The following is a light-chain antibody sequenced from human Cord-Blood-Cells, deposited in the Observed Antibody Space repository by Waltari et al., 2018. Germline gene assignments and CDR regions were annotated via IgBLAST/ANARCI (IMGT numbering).Light chain of an antibody. CDR2: DVS. CDR1: SSAVGGYNY. CDR3: SSYTSSSPWV. V-gene: IGLV2-14*01. J-gene: IGLJ3*02. Sequence: QSALTQPASVSGSPGQSITIPCTGTSSAVGGYNYVSWYQQHPGKAPKLMIYDVSKRPSGVSNRFSGSKSGNTASLTISGLQAEDEADYYCSSYTSSSPWVFGGGTKLTVL.